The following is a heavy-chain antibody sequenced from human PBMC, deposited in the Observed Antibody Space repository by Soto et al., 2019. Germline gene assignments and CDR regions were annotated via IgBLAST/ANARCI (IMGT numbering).Heavy chain of an antibody. CDR2: INAGNGNT. D-gene: IGHD4-17*01. CDR1: GYTFTSYA. Sequence: VKVSCKASGYTFTSYAMHWVRQAPGQRLEWMGWINAGNGNTKYSQKFQGRVTITRDTSASTAYMELSSLRSEDTAVYYCARDRETTVTLYYYYYGMDVWGQATTVTVSS. V-gene: IGHV1-3*01. CDR3: ARDRETTVTLYYYYYGMDV. J-gene: IGHJ6*02.